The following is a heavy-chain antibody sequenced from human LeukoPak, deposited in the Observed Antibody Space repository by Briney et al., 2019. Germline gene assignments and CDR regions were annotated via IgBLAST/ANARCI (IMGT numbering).Heavy chain of an antibody. J-gene: IGHJ4*02. Sequence: GGSLRLSCAASGFKFSSYALDWVRQAPGKGLEWVSVINDSGGSTYYADSVKGRFTISRDNSKNTLYLQMNSLRSDDTAVYYCAKGSTSSGSLVDYWGQGTLVTVSS. CDR1: GFKFSSYA. CDR3: AKGSTSSGSLVDY. D-gene: IGHD1-26*01. CDR2: INDSGGST. V-gene: IGHV3-23*01.